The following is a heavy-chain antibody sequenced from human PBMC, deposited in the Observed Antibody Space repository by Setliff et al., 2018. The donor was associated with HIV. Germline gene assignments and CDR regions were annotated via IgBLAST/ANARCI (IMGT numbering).Heavy chain of an antibody. CDR1: GGSVRRSTSY. D-gene: IGHD2-15*01. CDR2: IYYSGTT. CDR3: ARRQMVVAAVDAFDI. J-gene: IGHJ3*02. Sequence: PSETLSLTCTVSGGSVRRSTSYWGWIRQPPGKGLEWIGSIYYSGTTYSNPSLKSRVTISVDTSKNQFSLRPTSVTAADTAVYYCARRQMVVAAVDAFDIWGQGTMVTVSS. V-gene: IGHV4-39*01.